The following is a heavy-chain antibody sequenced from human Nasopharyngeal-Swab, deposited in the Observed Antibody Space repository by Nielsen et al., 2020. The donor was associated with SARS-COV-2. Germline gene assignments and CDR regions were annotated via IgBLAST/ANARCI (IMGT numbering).Heavy chain of an antibody. Sequence: SETLSLTCAVYGGSFSGYYWSWIRQPPGKGLEWIGYIYYSGSTNYNPSLKSRVTISVDTSKNQFSLKLSSVTAADTAVYYCARASPAFYGSGSYYSDYWGQGTLVTVSS. V-gene: IGHV4-59*01. J-gene: IGHJ4*02. CDR3: ARASPAFYGSGSYYSDY. CDR2: IYYSGST. CDR1: GGSFSGYY. D-gene: IGHD3-10*01.